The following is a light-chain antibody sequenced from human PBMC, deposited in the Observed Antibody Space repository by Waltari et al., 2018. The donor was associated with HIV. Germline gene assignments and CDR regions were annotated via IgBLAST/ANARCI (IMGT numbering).Light chain of an antibody. J-gene: IGLJ2*01. Sequence: QSVLTQPPSVSGALGETVTLSCTGSSSNIGAGYDVHWYQQLPGTAPKLLIYFNTNRPSGVPDRFSGSKSGTSASLAITGLQAEDEADYYCQSYDSSLSAVIFGGGTKLTVL. V-gene: IGLV1-40*01. CDR2: FNT. CDR1: SSNIGAGYD. CDR3: QSYDSSLSAVI.